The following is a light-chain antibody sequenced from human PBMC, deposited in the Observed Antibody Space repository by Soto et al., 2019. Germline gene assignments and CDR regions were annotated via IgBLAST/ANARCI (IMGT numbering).Light chain of an antibody. CDR2: DAS. Sequence: DVQMTQSPSTLSASVGDRVTITCRASQSISSWLAWYKQKPGRAPNLLIYDASTLQSGVSSRFSGSGSGTEFTLTINRLQPDDFATYHCQQYKSYSQFTFGQGTK. V-gene: IGKV1-5*01. CDR3: QQYKSYSQFT. J-gene: IGKJ2*01. CDR1: QSISSW.